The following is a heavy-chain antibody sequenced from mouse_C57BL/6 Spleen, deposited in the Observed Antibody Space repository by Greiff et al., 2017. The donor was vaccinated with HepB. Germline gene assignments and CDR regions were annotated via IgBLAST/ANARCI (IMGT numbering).Heavy chain of an antibody. CDR1: GYTFTSYD. CDR3: ARALLYYYGSSYSYYYAMDY. Sequence: VQLQESGPELVKPGASVKLSCKASGYTFTSYDINWVKQRPGQGLEWIGWIYPRDGSTKYNEKFKGKATLTVDTSSSTAYMKLHSLTSADSAVYFCARALLYYYGSSYSYYYAMDYWGQGTSVTVSS. D-gene: IGHD1-1*01. J-gene: IGHJ4*01. CDR2: IYPRDGST. V-gene: IGHV1-85*01.